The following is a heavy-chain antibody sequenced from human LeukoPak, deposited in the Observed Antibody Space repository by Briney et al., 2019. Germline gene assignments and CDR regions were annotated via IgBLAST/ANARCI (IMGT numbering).Heavy chain of an antibody. CDR2: ISTNGDRT. J-gene: IGHJ4*02. V-gene: IGHV3-23*01. CDR1: GLTFSNYA. Sequence: GGSLRLSCAASGLTFSNYAMTWVRQAPGKGLEWVSAISTNGDRTYYADSVKGRFTVSRDNFKNTLYLQMNSLRAEDTALYYCARKLWHRNDCWGQGTLVTVSS. CDR3: ARKLWHRNDC. D-gene: IGHD3-16*01.